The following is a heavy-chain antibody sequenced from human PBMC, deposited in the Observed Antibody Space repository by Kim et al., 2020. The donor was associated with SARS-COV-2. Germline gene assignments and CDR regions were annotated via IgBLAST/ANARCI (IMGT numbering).Heavy chain of an antibody. D-gene: IGHD3-22*01. CDR1: GFTFSDYY. J-gene: IGHJ4*02. CDR2: ISSSSSYT. V-gene: IGHV3-11*05. Sequence: GGSLRLSCAASGFTFSDYYMSWIRQAPGKGLEWVSYISSSSSYTNYADSVKGRFTISRDNAKNSLYLQMNSLRAEDTAVYYCARVDYYDSSGYYPAAGYWGQGTLVTVSS. CDR3: ARVDYYDSSGYYPAAGY.